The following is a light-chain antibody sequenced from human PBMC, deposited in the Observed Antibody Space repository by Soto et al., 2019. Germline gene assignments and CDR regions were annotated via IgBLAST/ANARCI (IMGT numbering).Light chain of an antibody. CDR3: QQRSGWLT. CDR2: DAS. J-gene: IGKJ4*01. V-gene: IGKV3-11*01. CDR1: QSVSSY. Sequence: EIVLTQSPATLSLSPGERVTLSCRASQSVSSYLAWYQQKPGQAPRLLISDASNRATGIPARFSGSGSGTDFTLTISSLEPEDFAVYYCQQRSGWLTFGGGTKVEIK.